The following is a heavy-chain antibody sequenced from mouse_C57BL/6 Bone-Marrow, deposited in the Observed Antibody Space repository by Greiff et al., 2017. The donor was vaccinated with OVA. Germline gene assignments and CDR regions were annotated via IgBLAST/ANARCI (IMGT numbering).Heavy chain of an antibody. Sequence: QVQLQQSGAELARPGASVKMSCKASGYTFTSYTIHWVKQRPGQCLEWIGYIYPSNDSTNYNQKFKGKATLTADNSSSTAYSQLSSLTSEDSAVYYCTRGYYFDYWGQGTTLTVSS. V-gene: IGHV1-4*01. CDR2: IYPSNDST. CDR3: TRGYYFDY. J-gene: IGHJ2*01. CDR1: GYTFTSYT.